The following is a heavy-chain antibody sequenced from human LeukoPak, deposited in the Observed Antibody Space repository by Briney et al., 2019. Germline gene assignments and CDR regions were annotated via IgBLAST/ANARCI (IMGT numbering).Heavy chain of an antibody. CDR3: ARSSYSSSSSV. J-gene: IGHJ3*01. Sequence: PGGSLRLSCAVSGFTFSGFWMSWSRQAPGKGLEWVASINSDGSEGHYADVVKGRFTISRDNAKNSLNSLRAEDTAVYYCARSSYSSSSSVWGQGTMVTVSS. CDR1: GFTFSGFW. CDR2: INSDGSEG. V-gene: IGHV3-7*03. D-gene: IGHD6-6*01.